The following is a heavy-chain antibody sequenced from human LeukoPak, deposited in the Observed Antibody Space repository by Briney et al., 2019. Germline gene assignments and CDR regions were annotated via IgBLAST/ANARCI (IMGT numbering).Heavy chain of an antibody. J-gene: IGHJ4*02. CDR2: IYSGGST. V-gene: IGHV3-53*01. CDR3: ARVHSSLSSSWYSPPYYFDY. D-gene: IGHD6-13*01. Sequence: GGSLRLSCAASGFSFSDSYMSWVRQAPGKGLEWVSVIYSGGSTYYADSVKGRFTISRDNSKNTLYLQMNSLRAEDTAVYYCARVHSSLSSSWYSPPYYFDYWGQGTLVTVSS. CDR1: GFSFSDSY.